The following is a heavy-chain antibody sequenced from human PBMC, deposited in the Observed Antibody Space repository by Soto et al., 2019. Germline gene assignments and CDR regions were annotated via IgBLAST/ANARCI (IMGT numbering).Heavy chain of an antibody. V-gene: IGHV4-39*01. J-gene: IGHJ4*02. D-gene: IGHD3-22*01. Sequence: QLQLQESGPGLVKPSETLSLTCTVSGDSVTISDYYWGWIRQPPGKGLEWIGSIHYSGSTYYNPSLKSRVTLSGDPSKKQFSLKLTSVTAADAAVYYCAAHDSGGYYAEYWGQGTLVTVSA. CDR2: IHYSGST. CDR3: AAHDSGGYYAEY. CDR1: GDSVTISDYY.